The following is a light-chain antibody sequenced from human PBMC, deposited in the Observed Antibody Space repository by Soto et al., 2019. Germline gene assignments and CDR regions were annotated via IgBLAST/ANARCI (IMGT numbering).Light chain of an antibody. CDR1: QSVSSN. CDR3: QQYHYWPPIT. Sequence: EIVMTQSPATLSVSPGERATLSCRASQSVSSNLALYQQKPGQAPRLLIYGASARATGIPARFSGSGSGTEFTLTISSLQSEDFAVYYCQQYHYWPPITFGQGTRLEIK. CDR2: GAS. V-gene: IGKV3-15*01. J-gene: IGKJ5*01.